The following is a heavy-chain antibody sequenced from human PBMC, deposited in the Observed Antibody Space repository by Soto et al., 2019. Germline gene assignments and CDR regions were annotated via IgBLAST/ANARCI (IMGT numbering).Heavy chain of an antibody. D-gene: IGHD4-17*01. CDR3: AREYGDFYLDY. CDR2: IFYSGST. V-gene: IGHV4-30-4*01. Sequence: SETLSLTCTVSGGSINSVDYYWSWIRQPPGKGLEWIGYIFYSGSTYYNPSLKSRATMSVDTSKNQFSLKLTSVTAADTAVYYCAREYGDFYLDYWGQGTLVTVSS. J-gene: IGHJ4*02. CDR1: GGSINSVDYY.